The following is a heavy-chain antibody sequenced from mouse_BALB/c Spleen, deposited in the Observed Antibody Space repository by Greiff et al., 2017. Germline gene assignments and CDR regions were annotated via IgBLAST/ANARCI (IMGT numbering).Heavy chain of an antibody. D-gene: IGHD2-4*01. CDR1: GFTFSSYG. CDR3: ARDDYGYYAMDY. V-gene: IGHV5-6-3*01. J-gene: IGHJ4*01. CDR2: INSNGGST. Sequence: EVHLVESGGGLVQPGGSLKLSCAASGFTFSSYGMSWVRQTPDKRLELVATINSNGGSTYYPDSVKGRFTISRDNAKNTLYLQMSSLKSEDTAMYYCARDDYGYYAMDYWGQGTSVTVSS.